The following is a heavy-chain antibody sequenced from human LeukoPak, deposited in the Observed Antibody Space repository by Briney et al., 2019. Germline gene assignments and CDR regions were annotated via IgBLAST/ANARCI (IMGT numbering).Heavy chain of an antibody. CDR1: GGSISSYY. CDR2: IYYSGST. Sequence: SETLSLTCTVSGGSISSYYWSWIRQPPGKGLEWIGYIYYSGSTNYNPSLKSRVTISVDTSKNQFSLKLSSVTAADTAVYYCARFSEGEYQLFDYWGQGTLVPVPS. V-gene: IGHV4-59*08. CDR3: ARFSEGEYQLFDY. D-gene: IGHD2-2*01. J-gene: IGHJ4*02.